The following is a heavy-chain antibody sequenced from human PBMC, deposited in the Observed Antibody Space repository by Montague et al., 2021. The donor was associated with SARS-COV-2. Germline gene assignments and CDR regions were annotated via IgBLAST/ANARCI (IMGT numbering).Heavy chain of an antibody. J-gene: IGHJ4*02. CDR1: GESFSGFF. V-gene: IGHV4-34*01. CDR3: ARWDPQTLTVISLRGKSANDY. D-gene: IGHD4-11*01. Sequence: ETLSLTCAVYGESFSGFFWSWLRQPPGKGLEWIAEINDRGVTNYNYNPSLGSRVTISADTSKNQFSLKLRSVTAADTAVYYCARWDPQTLTVISLRGKSANDYWGQGTLVTVSS. CDR2: INDRGVTNY.